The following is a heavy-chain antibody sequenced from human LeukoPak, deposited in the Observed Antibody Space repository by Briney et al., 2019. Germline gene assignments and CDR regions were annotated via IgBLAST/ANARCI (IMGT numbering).Heavy chain of an antibody. V-gene: IGHV4-30-2*01. Sequence: SETLSLTCTVSGGSISSGGYYWSWIRQPPGKGLEWIGYIYHSGSTNYNPSLKSRVTISVDKSKNQFSLKLSSVTAADTAVYYCARYYYGSGSYYNAAARYNWFDPWGQGTLVTVSS. CDR2: IYHSGST. CDR3: ARYYYGSGSYYNAAARYNWFDP. D-gene: IGHD3-10*01. J-gene: IGHJ5*02. CDR1: GGSISSGGYY.